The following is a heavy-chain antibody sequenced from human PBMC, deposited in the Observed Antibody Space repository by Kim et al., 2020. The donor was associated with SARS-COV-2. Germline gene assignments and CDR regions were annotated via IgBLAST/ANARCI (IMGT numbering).Heavy chain of an antibody. V-gene: IGHV3-23*01. D-gene: IGHD3-10*01. Sequence: ADSVKDRFTIPSDNSRNTLYLQMNSLRAEDTAVYYCAKAWATYYYGSGSYYWGQGTLVTVSS. J-gene: IGHJ4*02. CDR3: AKAWATYYYGSGSYY.